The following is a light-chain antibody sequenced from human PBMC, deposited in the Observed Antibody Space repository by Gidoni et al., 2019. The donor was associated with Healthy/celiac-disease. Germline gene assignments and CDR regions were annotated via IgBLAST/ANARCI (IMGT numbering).Light chain of an antibody. V-gene: IGLV6-57*02. CDR1: SGSIASNY. CDR2: EDN. Sequence: NFLLTQPPPVSESPVTTVTISCTGSSGSIASNYVQWYQQRPGSAPTTVIYEDNQRPSGVPDRFSGSIDSSSNSASLTISGLKTEDEADYYCQSYDSSNQVFGSGTKVTVL. J-gene: IGLJ6*01. CDR3: QSYDSSNQV.